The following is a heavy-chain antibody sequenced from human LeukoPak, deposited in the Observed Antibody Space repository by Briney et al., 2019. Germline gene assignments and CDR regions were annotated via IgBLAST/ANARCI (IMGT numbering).Heavy chain of an antibody. J-gene: IGHJ4*02. CDR2: IFHSGST. V-gene: IGHV4-38-2*01. D-gene: IGHD3-10*01. CDR1: GYSISSGYS. CDR3: ARWSFGELGPFGY. Sequence: SETLSLTCAVFGYSISSGYSWGWIRQPPGNGLEWIGSIFHSGSTYYNPSLKSRVTISIDTSKNQFSLRLNSVTAADTAVYYCARWSFGELGPFGYWGQGTLVTVSS.